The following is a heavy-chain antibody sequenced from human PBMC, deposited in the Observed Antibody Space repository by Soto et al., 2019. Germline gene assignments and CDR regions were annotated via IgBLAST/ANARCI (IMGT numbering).Heavy chain of an antibody. CDR2: IRGSDGST. CDR1: GFTFGTYA. Sequence: EVQLLESGGGLVQPGGSLRLSCAASGFTFGTYAMSWVRQAPGKGLEWVSVIRGSDGSTFYAEPVKGRFTISRDNSKNTLYLQMNTLRPEDTAVYYCAKSLGDPDPFDDWGQGTLVTVSS. D-gene: IGHD4-17*01. J-gene: IGHJ4*02. V-gene: IGHV3-23*01. CDR3: AKSLGDPDPFDD.